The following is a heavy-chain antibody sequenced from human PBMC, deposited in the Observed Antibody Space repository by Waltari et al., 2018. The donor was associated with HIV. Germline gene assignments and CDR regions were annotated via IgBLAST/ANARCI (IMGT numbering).Heavy chain of an antibody. J-gene: IGHJ6*02. D-gene: IGHD3-10*01. Sequence: GQLVQSGTEVKKPGASVKVSCKASGYTFVTYDINRVRQAPGQGLEWMGWISIYSGKTNYAQKFHDRVTMTTDTSTNTAYLELRSLGSDDTAVYHCARAMGITWPWGPYYYAMDVWGQGTTVTVSS. CDR2: ISIYSGKT. V-gene: IGHV1-18*01. CDR1: GYTFVTYD. CDR3: ARAMGITWPWGPYYYAMDV.